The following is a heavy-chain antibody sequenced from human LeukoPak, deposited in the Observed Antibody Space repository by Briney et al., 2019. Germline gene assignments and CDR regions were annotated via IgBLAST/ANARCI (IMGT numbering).Heavy chain of an antibody. D-gene: IGHD5-18*01. CDR3: ARHLSGITGYTYGRGIDY. CDR1: GFTFSSYS. J-gene: IGHJ4*02. CDR2: ISSSSSII. V-gene: IGHV3-48*01. Sequence: GGSLRLSCAASGFTFSSYSMNWVRQASGKGLVWVSYISSSSSIIYYADSVKGRFTISRDNAKNSLYLQMNSLGAEDTAVYYCARHLSGITGYTYGRGIDYWGQGTLLTVSS.